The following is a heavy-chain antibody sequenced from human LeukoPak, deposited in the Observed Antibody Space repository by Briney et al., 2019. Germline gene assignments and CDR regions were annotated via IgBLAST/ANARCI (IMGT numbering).Heavy chain of an antibody. CDR1: GFTFSSYW. CDR2: IKQDGSEK. V-gene: IGHV3-7*01. D-gene: IGHD5-12*01. J-gene: IGHJ4*02. CDR3: ARDTVVYSGYDYSDY. Sequence: PGGSLRLSCAASGFTFSSYWMSRVRQAPGKGLEWVANIKQDGSEKYYVDSVKGRFTISRDNAKNSLYQQMNSLRAEDTAVYYCARDTVVYSGYDYSDYWGQGTLVTVSS.